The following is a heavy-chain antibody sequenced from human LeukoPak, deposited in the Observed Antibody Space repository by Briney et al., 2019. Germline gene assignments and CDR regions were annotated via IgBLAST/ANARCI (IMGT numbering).Heavy chain of an antibody. CDR3: AREGRGSGHWAGFDI. CDR2: INPYSGDT. CDR1: GYTFSDHY. D-gene: IGHD7-27*01. V-gene: IGHV1-2*02. Sequence: ASVKVSCKTSGYTFSDHYVQWLRQAPGQGLEWMGWINPYSGDTSSARKFQGRVTMTKDTSITTAYLELTGLTSDDTAIYYCAREGRGSGHWAGFDIWGQGALVTVSS. J-gene: IGHJ4*02.